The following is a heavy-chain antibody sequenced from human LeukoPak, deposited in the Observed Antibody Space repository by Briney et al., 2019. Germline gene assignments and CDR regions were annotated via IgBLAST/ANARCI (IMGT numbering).Heavy chain of an antibody. J-gene: IGHJ4*02. D-gene: IGHD3-16*02. CDR1: AFIFSGHW. V-gene: IGHV3-7*03. CDR2: IKEDGSVR. CDR3: AKDAPIYDYVWGSYRPFDY. Sequence: SGGSLRLSCEGSAFIFSGHWMNWVRQTPGKGLEWVASIKEDGSVRQYVDSVKGRFSISRDNTKGSLFLQLNSLRAEDTAVYYCAKDAPIYDYVWGSYRPFDYWGQGTLVTVSS.